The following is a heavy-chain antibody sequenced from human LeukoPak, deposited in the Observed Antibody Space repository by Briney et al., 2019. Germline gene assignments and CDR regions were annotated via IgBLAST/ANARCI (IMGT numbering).Heavy chain of an antibody. CDR3: AKDSMVRGENYFDY. Sequence: GGSLRLSCAASGFTFSSYGMHWVRQAPGKGLEWVAVISYDGSNKYYADSVKGRSTISRDNSKNTLYLQMNSLRAEDTAVYYCAKDSMVRGENYFDYWGQGTLVTVSS. CDR1: GFTFSSYG. CDR2: ISYDGSNK. J-gene: IGHJ4*02. D-gene: IGHD3-10*01. V-gene: IGHV3-30*18.